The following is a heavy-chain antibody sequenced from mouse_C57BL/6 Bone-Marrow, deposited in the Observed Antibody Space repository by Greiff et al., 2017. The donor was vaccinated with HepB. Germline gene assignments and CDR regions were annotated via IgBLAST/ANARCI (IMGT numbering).Heavy chain of an antibody. Sequence: VQLQHSGPELVKPGASVKISCKASGYSFTGYYMNWVKQSPEKSLEWIGEINPSTGGTTYNQKFKAKATLTVDKSSSTAYMQLKSLTSEDSAVYYCARTHYYGSSYVAWFAYWGQGTLVTFSA. V-gene: IGHV1-42*01. D-gene: IGHD1-1*01. CDR1: GYSFTGYY. CDR3: ARTHYYGSSYVAWFAY. J-gene: IGHJ3*01. CDR2: INPSTGGT.